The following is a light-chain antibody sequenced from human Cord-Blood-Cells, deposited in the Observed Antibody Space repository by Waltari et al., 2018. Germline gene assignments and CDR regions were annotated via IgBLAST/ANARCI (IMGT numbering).Light chain of an antibody. CDR1: SSDVGGYNY. CDR2: EVS. J-gene: IGLJ1*01. Sequence: SALTQPASVSGSPGQSITISCTGTSSDVGGYNYDSWYQQHPGKAPKLMIYEVSNRPSGVSNRFSGSKSGNTASLTISGLQAEDEADYYCSSYTSSSTPYVFGTGTKVTVL. V-gene: IGLV2-14*01. CDR3: SSYTSSSTPYV.